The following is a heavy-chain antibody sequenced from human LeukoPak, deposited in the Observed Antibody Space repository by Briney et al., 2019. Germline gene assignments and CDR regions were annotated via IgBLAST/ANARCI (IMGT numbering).Heavy chain of an antibody. CDR2: INHSGST. V-gene: IGHV4-34*01. CDR1: GESFSGYY. J-gene: IGHJ4*02. D-gene: IGHD3-3*01. Sequence: SETLSLTCAVYGESFSGYYWSWIRQPPGKGLEWIGEINHSGSTNYNPSLKSRVTISVDTSKNQFSLKLSSVTAADTAVYYCARAPSTYYDFWSGLRYFDYWGQGTLVTVSS. CDR3: ARAPSTYYDFWSGLRYFDY.